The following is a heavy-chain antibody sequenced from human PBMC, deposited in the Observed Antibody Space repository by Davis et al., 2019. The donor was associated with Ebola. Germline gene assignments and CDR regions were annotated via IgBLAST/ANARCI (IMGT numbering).Heavy chain of an antibody. CDR1: GFTFSNYA. CDR3: ARDEVEMSAFRGLIMPFDI. CDR2: INSRSSTI. J-gene: IGHJ3*02. V-gene: IGHV3-48*02. Sequence: GESLKISCAASGFTFSNYAMNWVRQAPGKGLEWVSYINSRSSTIYYADSVKGRFTISRDNARKSLYLQMNSLRDEDTAVYYCARDEVEMSAFRGLIMPFDIWGQGTKVTVSS. D-gene: IGHD3-10*01.